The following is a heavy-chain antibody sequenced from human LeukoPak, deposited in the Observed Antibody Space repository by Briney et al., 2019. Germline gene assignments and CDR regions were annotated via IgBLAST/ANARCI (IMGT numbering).Heavy chain of an antibody. Sequence: PSETLSLTCAVYGGSFSGYYWGWIRQYPGKGLEWIGELNDSGSTKYNPSLKSRVTISVDTSKNQFSLKVNSVIAADTAVYYCTRGPPSRGFSYSPARDGMDVWGKGTTVTVSS. CDR3: TRGPPSRGFSYSPARDGMDV. V-gene: IGHV4-34*01. D-gene: IGHD6-6*01. J-gene: IGHJ6*04. CDR1: GGSFSGYY. CDR2: LNDSGST.